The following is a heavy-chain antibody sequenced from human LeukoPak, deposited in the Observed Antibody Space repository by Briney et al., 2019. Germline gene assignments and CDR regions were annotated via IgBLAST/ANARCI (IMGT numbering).Heavy chain of an antibody. CDR1: GYTFTRNA. CDR3: ARGNPYSSSWYYDAFDI. V-gene: IGHV1-8*01. D-gene: IGHD6-13*01. J-gene: IGHJ3*02. Sequence: ASVKVSCKASGYTFTRNAMNWVRQAPGQGLEWMGGIIPIFGTANYAQKFQGRVTMTRNTSISTAYMELSSLRSEDTAVYYCARGNPYSSSWYYDAFDIWGQGTMVTVSS. CDR2: IIPIFGTA.